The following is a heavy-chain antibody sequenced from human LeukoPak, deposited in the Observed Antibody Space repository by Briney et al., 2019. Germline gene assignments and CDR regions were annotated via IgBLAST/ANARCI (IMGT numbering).Heavy chain of an antibody. CDR1: GDSISSSSFY. V-gene: IGHV4-39*01. D-gene: IGHD6-13*01. Sequence: PSETLSLTCSVSGDSISSSSFYWGWIRQPPGKGLEWIGSIHYSGSTKYNPSLRSRVTTSVDTSKNQFSLKLSSVTAADTAVYYCASHGYISHYFDPWGQGTLVTVSS. J-gene: IGHJ4*02. CDR2: IHYSGST. CDR3: ASHGYISHYFDP.